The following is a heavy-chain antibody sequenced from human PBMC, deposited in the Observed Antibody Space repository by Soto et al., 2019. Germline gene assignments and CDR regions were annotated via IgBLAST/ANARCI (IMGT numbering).Heavy chain of an antibody. V-gene: IGHV2-5*02. CDR1: GFSLSTSGVG. J-gene: IGHJ6*02. Sequence: SGPTLVNPTQTLTLTCTFSGFSLSTSGVGVGWIRQPPEKALEWLALIYWDDDKRYNPALNSRLSITKDSSKMQVVITMTNMVPVDTATYYCVRIVHINYLGGMDVCGQGTTVTLSS. CDR3: VRIVHINYLGGMDV. CDR2: IYWDDDK. D-gene: IGHD2-21*01.